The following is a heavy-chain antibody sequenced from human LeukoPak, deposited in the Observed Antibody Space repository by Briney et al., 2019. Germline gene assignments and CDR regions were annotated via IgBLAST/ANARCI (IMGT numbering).Heavy chain of an antibody. Sequence: GGSLRLSCAASGFTFSSYSMNWVRQAPGKGLEWVSYISTSSSTRYYADSVKGRFTVSRDNAKNSLYLQMSSLRDDDTALYYCARHIYWGQGTLVTVSS. CDR3: ARHIY. J-gene: IGHJ4*02. V-gene: IGHV3-48*02. CDR2: ISTSSSTR. CDR1: GFTFSSYS.